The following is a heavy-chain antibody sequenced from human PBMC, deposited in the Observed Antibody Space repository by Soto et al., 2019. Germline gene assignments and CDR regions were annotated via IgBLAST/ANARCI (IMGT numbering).Heavy chain of an antibody. CDR3: TADLPTFIPQVDS. CDR1: GFTFTTAW. D-gene: IGHD3-16*02. Sequence: EVHLVESGGGLIKPGGSLRLSCAASGFTFTTAWFNWVRQAPGKGLEWVGRIKSKNDGGTTDYAAPVKDRFTISKDDSRNTLYLQMNSLKIEDTGVYFCTADLPTFIPQVDSWGQGTVDTVSS. J-gene: IGHJ4*02. V-gene: IGHV3-15*07. CDR2: IKSKNDGGTT.